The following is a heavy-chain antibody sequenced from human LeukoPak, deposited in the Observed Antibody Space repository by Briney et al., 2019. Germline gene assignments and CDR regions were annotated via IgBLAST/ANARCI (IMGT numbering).Heavy chain of an antibody. CDR3: ARHAYDSSGYNLDY. CDR2: IYPGDSDT. D-gene: IGHD3-22*01. CDR1: GYSFTTHW. Sequence: GESLKISCKASGYSFTTHWIGWVRQMPGKGLEWMGIIYPGDSDTRYSPSFQGHVTISADKSISTAYLQWSSLKASGTAMYYCARHAYDSSGYNLDYWGQGTLVTVSS. J-gene: IGHJ4*02. V-gene: IGHV5-51*01.